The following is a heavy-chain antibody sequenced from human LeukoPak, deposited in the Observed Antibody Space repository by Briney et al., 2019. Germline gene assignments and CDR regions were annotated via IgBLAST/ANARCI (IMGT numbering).Heavy chain of an antibody. J-gene: IGHJ6*03. V-gene: IGHV3-48*01. CDR1: GFTFSSYS. D-gene: IGHD2-2*01. CDR3: ARVPPPDIVVVPAAPEYYYYMDV. Sequence: PGGSLRLSCAASGFTFSSYSMNWVRQAPGKGLEWVSYISSSSSTIYYADSVKGRFTISRDNAKNSLYLQMNSLRAEDTAVYYCARVPPPDIVVVPAAPEYYYYMDVWGKGTTVTVSS. CDR2: ISSSSSTI.